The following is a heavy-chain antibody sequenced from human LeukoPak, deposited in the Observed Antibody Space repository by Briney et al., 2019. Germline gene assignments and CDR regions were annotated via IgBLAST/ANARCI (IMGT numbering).Heavy chain of an antibody. D-gene: IGHD6-19*01. Sequence: GESLKISCRGSGYRITIYWIDWVRQMPGKGLEWMGSIYPGDSDTRYGPSFQGQVTISADRSIDTAYLQWSSLKASDTAMYFCARRGGGVTGYSSGWYDYWGQGTLVTVSA. CDR3: ARRGGGVTGYSSGWYDY. CDR1: GYRITIYW. V-gene: IGHV5-51*01. CDR2: IYPGDSDT. J-gene: IGHJ4*02.